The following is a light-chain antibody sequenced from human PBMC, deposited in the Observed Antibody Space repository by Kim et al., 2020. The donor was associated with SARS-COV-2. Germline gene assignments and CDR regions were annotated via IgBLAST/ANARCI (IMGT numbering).Light chain of an antibody. CDR2: YDS. CDR1: NIGSKS. J-gene: IGLJ3*02. CDR3: QVWDSSSDWV. V-gene: IGLV3-21*04. Sequence: VAPGKTARITCGGNNIGSKSVHGYQQKPGQAPVLVIYYDSDRPSGIPERFSGSNSGNTATLTISRVEAGDEADYYCQVWDSSSDWVFGGGTQLTVL.